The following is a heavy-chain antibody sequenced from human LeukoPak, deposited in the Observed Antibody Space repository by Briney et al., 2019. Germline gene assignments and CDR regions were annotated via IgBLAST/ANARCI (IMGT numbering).Heavy chain of an antibody. D-gene: IGHD1-26*01. CDR3: AVAATGRGGIDY. CDR2: IWYDGSNK. V-gene: IGHV3-33*03. J-gene: IGHJ4*02. Sequence: GRSLRLSCAASGFTFSSYGMHWVRQAPGKGLEWVAVIWYDGSNKYYADSVKGRFTISRDNANNSLFLQMNSLRAEDTAVYYCAVAATGRGGIDYWGQGTLVTVSS. CDR1: GFTFSSYG.